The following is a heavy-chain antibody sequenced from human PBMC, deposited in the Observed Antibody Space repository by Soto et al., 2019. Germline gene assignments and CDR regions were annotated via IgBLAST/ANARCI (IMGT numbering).Heavy chain of an antibody. J-gene: IGHJ6*02. CDR3: ARATMVRGVTNLYYYGMDV. CDR2: IYYSGST. D-gene: IGHD3-10*01. Sequence: SETLSLTCTVSGGSISSYYWSWIRQPPGKGMEWIGYIYYSGSTNYNPSLKSRVTISVDTSKNQFSLKLSSVTAADTAVYYFARATMVRGVTNLYYYGMDVWGQGTAVTVSS. V-gene: IGHV4-59*01. CDR1: GGSISSYY.